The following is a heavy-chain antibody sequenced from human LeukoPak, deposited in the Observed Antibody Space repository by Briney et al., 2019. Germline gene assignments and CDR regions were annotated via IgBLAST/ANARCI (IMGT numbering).Heavy chain of an antibody. CDR3: ARDLRPLLYCTNGVCYNGY. CDR1: GFTFSSYS. J-gene: IGHJ4*02. Sequence: GGSLRLSCAASGFTFSSYSMNWVRQAPGKGLEWVSSISSSSSYIYYADSVKGRFTISRDNAKNSLYLQMNSLRAEDTAVYYCARDLRPLLYCTNGVCYNGYWGQGTLVTVSS. V-gene: IGHV3-21*01. CDR2: ISSSSSYI. D-gene: IGHD2-8*01.